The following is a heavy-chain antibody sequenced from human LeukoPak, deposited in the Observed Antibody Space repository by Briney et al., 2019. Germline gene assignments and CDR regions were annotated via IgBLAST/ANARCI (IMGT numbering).Heavy chain of an antibody. CDR1: GVSISSSNSY. CDR3: ASEGGYSYGHDLNY. Sequence: PSETLSLTCTVSGVSISSSNSYWGWIRQPPGKGLEWIGSIYYSGSTFYNPSLKSRVTISVDTSKNQFSLKLSSVTAADTAVYYCASEGGYSYGHDLNYWGQGTLVTVSS. D-gene: IGHD5-18*01. CDR2: IYYSGST. J-gene: IGHJ4*02. V-gene: IGHV4-39*07.